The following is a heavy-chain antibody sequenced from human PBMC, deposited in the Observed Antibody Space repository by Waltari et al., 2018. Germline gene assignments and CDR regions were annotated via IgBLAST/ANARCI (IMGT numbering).Heavy chain of an antibody. D-gene: IGHD5-18*01. J-gene: IGHJ4*02. V-gene: IGHV3-21*01. Sequence: EVQLVESGGGLVKPGGSLRLSCAASGFTFSSYSMNWVRQAPGKWLEWVSSISSSSSYIYYADSVKGRFTISRDNAKNSLYLQMNSLRAEDTAVYYCARGTLDTAMVRPDYWGQGTLVTVSS. CDR1: GFTFSSYS. CDR2: ISSSSSYI. CDR3: ARGTLDTAMVRPDY.